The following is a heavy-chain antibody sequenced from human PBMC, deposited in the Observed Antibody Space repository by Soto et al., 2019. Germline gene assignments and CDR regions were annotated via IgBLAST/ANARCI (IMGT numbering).Heavy chain of an antibody. CDR1: GFTFSSYE. CDR3: ARVWSGYSGVDY. Sequence: EVQLVESGGGLVQPGGSLRLSCVASGFTFSSYEMNWVRQAPGKGLEWVSYINRRGFPTHYADSVKGRFTISRDNAENSLYLQMDNLRAEDTAGYYCARVWSGYSGVDYWGQGTLVTGSS. V-gene: IGHV3-48*03. D-gene: IGHD3-3*01. CDR2: INRRGFPT. J-gene: IGHJ4*02.